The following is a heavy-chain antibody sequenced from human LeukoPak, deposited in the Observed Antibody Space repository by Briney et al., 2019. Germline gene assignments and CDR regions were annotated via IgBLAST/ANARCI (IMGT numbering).Heavy chain of an antibody. D-gene: IGHD3-10*01. CDR2: IYYSGST. CDR3: ARVGLGELPLDY. J-gene: IGHJ4*02. V-gene: IGHV4-59*01. CDR1: GGSISSYY. Sequence: SETLSLTCTVSGGSISSYYWSWIRQPPGKGLEWIGYIYYSGSTNYNPSLKSRVTISVDTSKNQFSLKLSSVTAADTAVYCCARVGLGELPLDYWGQGTLVTVSS.